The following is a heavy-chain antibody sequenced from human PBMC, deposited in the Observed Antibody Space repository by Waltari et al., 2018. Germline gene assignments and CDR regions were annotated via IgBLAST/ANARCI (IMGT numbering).Heavy chain of an antibody. D-gene: IGHD4-4*01. CDR1: GYTFTSYY. J-gene: IGHJ6*03. V-gene: IGHV1-46*01. CDR2: NNPSGGGT. CDR3: ATRSRLHYYYDYMDV. Sequence: QVQLVQSGAEVKKPGASVKVSCKASGYTFTSYYMHWVRQAPGQGLEWMGINNPSGGGTSYEQKFQGRVTMTRDTSTSTVYMELSSLRSEDTAVYYCATRSRLHYYYDYMDVWGKGTTVTVSS.